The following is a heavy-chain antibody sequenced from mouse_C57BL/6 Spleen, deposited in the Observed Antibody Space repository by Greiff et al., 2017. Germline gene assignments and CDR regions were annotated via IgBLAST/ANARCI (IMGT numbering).Heavy chain of an antibody. D-gene: IGHD2-5*01. Sequence: QVQLKQSGPGLVQPSQSLSITCTVSGFSLTSYGVHWVRQSPGKGLEWLGVIWSGGSTDYNAAFISRLSISKDNSKSQVFFKMNSLQADDTAIYYCARNKDYSTPFDYWGQGTTLTVSS. CDR1: GFSLTSYG. J-gene: IGHJ2*01. V-gene: IGHV2-2*01. CDR2: IWSGGST. CDR3: ARNKDYSTPFDY.